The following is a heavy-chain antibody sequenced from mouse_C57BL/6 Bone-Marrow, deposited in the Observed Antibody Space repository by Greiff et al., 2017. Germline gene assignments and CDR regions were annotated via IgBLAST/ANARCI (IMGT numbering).Heavy chain of an antibody. D-gene: IGHD2-4*01. CDR1: GYTFTDYY. CDR2: INPNNGGT. V-gene: IGHV1-26*01. Sequence: EVQLQQSGPELVKPGASVQISCTASGYTFTDYYMNWVKQSHGKSLEWIGDINPNNGGTSYNQKFKGKATLTVDKSSSTAYMELRSLTSEDSAVYYCARDYDYPFAYWGQGTLVTVSA. J-gene: IGHJ3*01. CDR3: ARDYDYPFAY.